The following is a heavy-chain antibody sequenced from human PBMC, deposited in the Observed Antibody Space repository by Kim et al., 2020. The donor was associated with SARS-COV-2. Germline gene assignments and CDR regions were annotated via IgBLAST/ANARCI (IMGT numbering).Heavy chain of an antibody. D-gene: IGHD4-17*01. J-gene: IGHJ4*02. Sequence: GGSLRLSCAASGFTFSSYAMSWVRQAPGKGLEWVSAISGSGGSTYYADSVKGRFTISRDNSKNALYLQMNSLRAEDTAVYYCAKAYGDYVDAPLDYGGQGTLVTVSS. CDR3: AKAYGDYVDAPLDY. CDR1: GFTFSSYA. CDR2: ISGSGGST. V-gene: IGHV3-23*01.